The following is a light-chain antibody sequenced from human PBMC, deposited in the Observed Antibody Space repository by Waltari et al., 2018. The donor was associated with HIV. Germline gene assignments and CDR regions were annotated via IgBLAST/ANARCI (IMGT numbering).Light chain of an antibody. CDR2: DGR. CDR1: NIGSES. J-gene: IGLJ3*02. Sequence: SYVLTQPPSVSVAPGQTARITCGRDNIGSESVHWYQQKPGQAPVLVVYDGRDRPSGIPERFSGSNSGNTVTLTISRVEAGDEADYYCQVRDGSGDHSRVFGGGTKLTVL. CDR3: QVRDGSGDHSRV. V-gene: IGLV3-21*02.